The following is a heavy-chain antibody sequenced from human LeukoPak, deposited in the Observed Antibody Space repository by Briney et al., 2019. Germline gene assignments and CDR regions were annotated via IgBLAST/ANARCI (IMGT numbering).Heavy chain of an antibody. V-gene: IGHV4-61*02. J-gene: IGHJ4*02. Sequence: SETLSLTCTVSGDSISSGSYYWSWIRQPAGKGLEWIGRIYTSGSTNYNPSLKSRVTMSVDTSKNQFSLKLSSVTAADTAVYYSARDGGGYNFNWGQGTLVTVSS. CDR1: GDSISSGSYY. CDR2: IYTSGST. CDR3: ARDGGGYNFN. D-gene: IGHD5-24*01.